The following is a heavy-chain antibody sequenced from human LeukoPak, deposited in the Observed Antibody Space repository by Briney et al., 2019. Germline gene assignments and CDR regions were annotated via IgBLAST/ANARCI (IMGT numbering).Heavy chain of an antibody. Sequence: SETLSFTCAGYGGSFSGYYWSWIRQPPGKGLEWIGEINHSGSTNYNPSLKSGATISVDTTRNQFALKLSSVTAADAAVYYCARRGGYGYCSSTSCPVDYWGQGTLVSVSS. CDR3: ARRGGYGYCSSTSCPVDY. CDR2: INHSGST. CDR1: GGSFSGYY. J-gene: IGHJ4*02. V-gene: IGHV4-34*01. D-gene: IGHD2-2*03.